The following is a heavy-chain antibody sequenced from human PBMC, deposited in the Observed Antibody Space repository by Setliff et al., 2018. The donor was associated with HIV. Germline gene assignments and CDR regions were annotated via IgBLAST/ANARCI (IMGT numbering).Heavy chain of an antibody. Sequence: GESLKISCTGSGYSFTSYWIAWVRQKPGKGLEWMGIIFPGDSKMHYSPSFQGRVTLSADKSISTAYLQWSSLQTSDSGMYYCARGIAALTASFDYWGQGSLVTVSS. CDR1: GYSFTSYW. D-gene: IGHD2-21*02. CDR3: ARGIAALTASFDY. CDR2: IFPGDSKM. J-gene: IGHJ4*02. V-gene: IGHV5-51*01.